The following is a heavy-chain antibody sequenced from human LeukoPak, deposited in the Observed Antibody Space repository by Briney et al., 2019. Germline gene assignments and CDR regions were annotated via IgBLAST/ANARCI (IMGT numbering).Heavy chain of an antibody. Sequence: GGSLRLSCAASRITVTYWMSWVRQAPGKGLEWVANIKQDGSAKYYVDSVKGRFIISRDNAKKSLFLQMNSLRAEDTAVYYCASSFSDDFWSGHFWGQGTLVTVSS. D-gene: IGHD3-3*01. J-gene: IGHJ4*02. CDR1: RITVTYW. V-gene: IGHV3-7*01. CDR3: ASSFSDDFWSGHF. CDR2: IKQDGSAK.